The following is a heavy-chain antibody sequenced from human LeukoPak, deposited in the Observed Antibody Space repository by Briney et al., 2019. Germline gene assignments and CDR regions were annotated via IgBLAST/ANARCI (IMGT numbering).Heavy chain of an antibody. V-gene: IGHV3-7*01. CDR3: ATSRFYLES. Sequence: GGSLRLSCAASGFTFSSYWMSWVRQAPEKGLEWVAKIKPDGSEIYHVDSVQGRFTISRDNAKNSLYLQMNSLRAEDTAVYYCATSRFYLESWGQGTLVTVSS. J-gene: IGHJ4*02. CDR1: GFTFSSYW. CDR2: IKPDGSEI.